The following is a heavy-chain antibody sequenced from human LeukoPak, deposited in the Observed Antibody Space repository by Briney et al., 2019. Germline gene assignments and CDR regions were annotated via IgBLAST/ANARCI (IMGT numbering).Heavy chain of an antibody. CDR2: INSDGSRT. Sequence: PGASLRLSCTAYEFSSYWMHWVRKAPGKGLVWVSRINSDGSRTSYADSVKGRFTISRDNAKNTLYLQMNSLRAEDTAVYYCATDYGGNYFDYWGQGTLVTVSS. CDR3: ATDYGGNYFDY. J-gene: IGHJ4*02. V-gene: IGHV3-74*01. D-gene: IGHD4-23*01. CDR1: EFSSYW.